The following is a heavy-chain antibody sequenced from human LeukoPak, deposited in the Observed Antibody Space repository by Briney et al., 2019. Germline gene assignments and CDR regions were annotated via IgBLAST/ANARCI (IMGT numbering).Heavy chain of an antibody. Sequence: PGGSLRLSCAASGFTFSSYSMNWVRQAPGKGLEWVAFIRYDGSNKDYAESVRGRFTTSRDNTKNTLYLQVNTLRPEDTAVYYCAKDSSGYYGLDYWGQGTLVTVSS. J-gene: IGHJ4*02. CDR1: GFTFSSYS. CDR2: IRYDGSNK. D-gene: IGHD3-22*01. CDR3: AKDSSGYYGLDY. V-gene: IGHV3-30*02.